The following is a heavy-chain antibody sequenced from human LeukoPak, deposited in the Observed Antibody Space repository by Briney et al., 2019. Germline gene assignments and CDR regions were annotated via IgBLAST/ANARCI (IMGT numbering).Heavy chain of an antibody. CDR1: GLTFSNYW. Sequence: PGGSLRLSCAVSGLTFSNYWMHWVRQAPGKGLEWVSYISSSGSTIYYADSVKGRFTISRDNSKNSLYLQMNSLRADDTAVYYCVKIAPDLPWGQGTLVTVS. D-gene: IGHD2-21*01. V-gene: IGHV3-48*01. CDR3: VKIAPDLP. CDR2: ISSSGSTI. J-gene: IGHJ5*02.